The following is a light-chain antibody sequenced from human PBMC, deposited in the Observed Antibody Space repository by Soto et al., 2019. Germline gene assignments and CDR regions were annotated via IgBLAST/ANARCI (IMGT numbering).Light chain of an antibody. Sequence: WTQCPGTLSLSPVQRATLPCRASQSVSSSYLAWYQQKPGQAPRLLIYGASSRATGIPDRFSGSGSGTDFTLTISRLEPEDFAVYYCQQYGSSPPWTFGQGTKVDIK. CDR3: QQYGSSPPWT. J-gene: IGKJ1*01. V-gene: IGKV3-20*01. CDR1: QSVSSSY. CDR2: GAS.